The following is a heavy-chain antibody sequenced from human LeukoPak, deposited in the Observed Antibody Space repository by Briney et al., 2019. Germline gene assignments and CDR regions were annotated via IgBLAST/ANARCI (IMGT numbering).Heavy chain of an antibody. D-gene: IGHD3-10*01. CDR3: ARRKPTSGAQYWFDP. CDR2: MNPNSGNT. CDR1: GYTFTSYA. Sequence: GASVKVSCKASGYTFTSYAINWVRQATGQGLEWMGWMNPNSGNTGYAQEFQGRVTMTRDTSISTAYMELSSLTSEDTAVYYCARRKPTSGAQYWFDPWGQGTLVTVSS. V-gene: IGHV1-8*01. J-gene: IGHJ5*02.